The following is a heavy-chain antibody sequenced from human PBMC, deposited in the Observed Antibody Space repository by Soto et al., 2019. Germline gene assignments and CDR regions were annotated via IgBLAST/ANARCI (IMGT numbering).Heavy chain of an antibody. V-gene: IGHV3-7*05. CDR2: IKQDGSEK. CDR3: ARVRYYYGSGSYYMWFDY. D-gene: IGHD3-10*01. J-gene: IGHJ4*02. Sequence: GGSLRLSCAASGFTFSSYWMSWVRQAPGKGLEWVANIKQDGSEKYYVDSVKGRFTISRDNAKNSLYLQMNSLRAEDTAVYYCARVRYYYGSGSYYMWFDYWGQGTLVTVSS. CDR1: GFTFSSYW.